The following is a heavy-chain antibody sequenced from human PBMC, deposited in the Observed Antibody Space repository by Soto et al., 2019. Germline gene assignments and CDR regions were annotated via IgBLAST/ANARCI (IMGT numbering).Heavy chain of an antibody. V-gene: IGHV1-2*02. D-gene: IGHD3-3*01. CDR1: GYTFTGYY. CDR3: ARVNYDFWSGYYQIDY. CDR2: INPNSGGT. Sequence: ASVKVSCKASGYTFTGYYMHWVRQAPGQGLEWMGWINPNSGGTNCAQKFQGRVTMTRDTSISTAYMELSRLRSDDTAVYYCARVNYDFWSGYYQIDYWGQGTLVTVSS. J-gene: IGHJ4*02.